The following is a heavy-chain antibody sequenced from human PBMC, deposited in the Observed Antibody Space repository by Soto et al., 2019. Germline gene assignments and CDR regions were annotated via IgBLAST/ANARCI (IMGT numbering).Heavy chain of an antibody. CDR3: ARGKLGIAAAGGMDV. CDR2: IIPIFGTA. V-gene: IGHV1-69*06. CDR1: GGTFSSYA. J-gene: IGHJ6*02. D-gene: IGHD6-13*01. Sequence: SVKVSCKASGGTFSSYAISWVRQAPGQGLEWMGGIIPIFGTANYAQKFQGRVTITADKSTSTAYMELSSLRSEDTAVYYCARGKLGIAAAGGMDVWGQGTTVTVSS.